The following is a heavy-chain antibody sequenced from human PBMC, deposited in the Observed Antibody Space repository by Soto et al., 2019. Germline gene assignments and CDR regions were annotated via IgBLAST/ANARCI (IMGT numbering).Heavy chain of an antibody. V-gene: IGHV3-11*06. J-gene: IGHJ1*01. CDR1: GFTFSDYY. CDR3: ARDVSSGWYCEYFQH. Sequence: PGGSLRLSCAAYGFTFSDYYMSWIRQAPGKGLEWVSYISSSSSYTNYADSVKGRFTISRDNAKNSLYLQMNSLRAEDTAVYYCARDVSSGWYCEYFQHWGQGTLVTVSA. D-gene: IGHD6-19*01. CDR2: ISSSSSYT.